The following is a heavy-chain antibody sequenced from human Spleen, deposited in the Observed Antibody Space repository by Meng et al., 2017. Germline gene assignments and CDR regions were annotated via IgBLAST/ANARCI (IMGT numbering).Heavy chain of an antibody. CDR2: INPNSGDT. D-gene: IGHD2-21*01. CDR3: VRDENISLGKLFGDY. Sequence: ASVKVSCKPSGYSFTAYYIHWVQQAPGQGLEWLGHINPNSGDTLYAQKFQGRVSMTGDTSISTAYVELSSLRSDDTAVYYCVRDENISLGKLFGDYWGQGTLVTVSS. J-gene: IGHJ4*02. V-gene: IGHV1-2*06. CDR1: GYSFTAYY.